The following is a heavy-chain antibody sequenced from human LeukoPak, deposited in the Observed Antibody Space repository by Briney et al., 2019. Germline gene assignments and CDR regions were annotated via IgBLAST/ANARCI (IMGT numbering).Heavy chain of an antibody. CDR3: ARDYDSSGHSDYWFDP. J-gene: IGHJ5*02. CDR2: IYTSGST. Sequence: SETLSLTCTVSGGSISSYYRSWIRQPAGKGLEWIGRIYTSGSTNYNPSLKSRVTMSVDTSKNQFSLKPSSVTAADTAVYYCARDYDSSGHSDYWFDPWGQGTLVTVSS. V-gene: IGHV4-4*07. D-gene: IGHD3-22*01. CDR1: GGSISSYY.